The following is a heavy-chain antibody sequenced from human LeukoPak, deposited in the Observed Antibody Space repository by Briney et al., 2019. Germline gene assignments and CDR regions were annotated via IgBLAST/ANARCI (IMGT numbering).Heavy chain of an antibody. D-gene: IGHD3-3*01. CDR2: ISGSGGST. CDR3: AKDLNSLGFWCGYPPPFDY. J-gene: IGHJ4*02. CDR1: GFTFSSYA. V-gene: IGHV3-23*01. Sequence: GGSLRLSCAASGFTFSSYAMSWVRQAPGKGLEWVSAISGSGGSTYYADSVRGRFTISRDTSTNTLYLQMNSLRAADTAVYYCAKDLNSLGFWCGYPPPFDYWGQGTLVTVSS.